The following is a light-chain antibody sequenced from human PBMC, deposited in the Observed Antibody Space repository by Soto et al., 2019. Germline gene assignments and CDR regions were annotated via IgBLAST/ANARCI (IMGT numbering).Light chain of an antibody. V-gene: IGKV3-20*01. Sequence: DIVLTQSPGTLSLSLGERATLSCRASQGVSSSYLAWYQQKPGQAPRLLIYAASISAADIPDRFSGSGSGTDFTATISRLEPEDFALFYCQQYGSSSITFGQGTRVEIK. CDR1: QGVSSSY. CDR3: QQYGSSSIT. J-gene: IGKJ5*01. CDR2: AAS.